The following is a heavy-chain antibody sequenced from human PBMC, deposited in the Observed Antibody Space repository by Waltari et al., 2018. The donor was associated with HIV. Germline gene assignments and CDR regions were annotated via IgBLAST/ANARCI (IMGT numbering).Heavy chain of an antibody. CDR2: ISYDGHNK. J-gene: IGHJ6*02. Sequence: QVHLEESGGGVVQSGRSLRLTCVASGFHFSTFGMLWVRQAPGKGLEWVAVISYDGHNKQYADSVKGRFTISRDNSNSTLFLQMSSLRPDDTAVYFCAKDLVTRAFFYFYGMHVWGQGTTVTVSS. V-gene: IGHV3-30*18. CDR1: GFHFSTFG. CDR3: AKDLVTRAFFYFYGMHV. D-gene: IGHD3-10*01.